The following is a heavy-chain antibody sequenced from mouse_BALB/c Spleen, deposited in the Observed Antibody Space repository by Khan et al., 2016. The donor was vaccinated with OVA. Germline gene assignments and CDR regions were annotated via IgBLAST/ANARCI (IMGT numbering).Heavy chain of an antibody. CDR1: GYTFTSYT. V-gene: IGHV1-4*01. CDR2: INPSNGYT. J-gene: IGHJ3*01. D-gene: IGHD2-14*01. CDR3: VRDGAYHRNDGWFAY. Sequence: VQLLESGAELARPGASVKMSCKASGYTFTSYTIHWIKKRPGQGLEWIGYINPSNGYTNYNQKFKDKATLTTDKSSTTAYLQLSSLTSDDSAVYNCVRDGAYHRNDGWFAYWGQGTLVTGSA.